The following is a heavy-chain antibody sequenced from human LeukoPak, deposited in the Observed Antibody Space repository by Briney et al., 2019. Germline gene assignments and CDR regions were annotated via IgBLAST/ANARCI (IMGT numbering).Heavy chain of an antibody. V-gene: IGHV4-59*01. CDR3: ARVHTMGYYFDC. Sequence: SETLSPTCTVSGGSISSYYWSWIRQPPGKGLEWIGYIYYSGSTNYNPSLKSRVTISVDTSKNQYSLKLSSVTAADTAVYYCARVHTMGYYFDCWGQGTLVTVSS. J-gene: IGHJ4*02. D-gene: IGHD3-3*01. CDR1: GGSISSYY. CDR2: IYYSGST.